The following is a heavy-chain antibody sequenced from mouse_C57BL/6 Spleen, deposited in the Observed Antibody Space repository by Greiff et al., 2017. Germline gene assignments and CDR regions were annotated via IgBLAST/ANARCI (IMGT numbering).Heavy chain of an antibody. Sequence: QVQLQQSGAELVKPGASVKISCKASGYAFSSYWMNWVKQRPGKGLEWIGQIYPGDGDTNYNGKFKGKATLTADKSSSTAYMQLSRLTSEDSAVYFCARSGDYDNYFDYGGQGTTLTVSS. J-gene: IGHJ2*01. CDR3: ARSGDYDNYFDY. D-gene: IGHD2-4*01. CDR1: GYAFSSYW. CDR2: IYPGDGDT. V-gene: IGHV1-80*01.